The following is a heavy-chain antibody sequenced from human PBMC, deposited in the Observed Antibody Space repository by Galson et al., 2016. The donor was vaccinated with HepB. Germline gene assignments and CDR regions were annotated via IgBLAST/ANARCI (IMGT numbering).Heavy chain of an antibody. J-gene: IGHJ4*02. D-gene: IGHD5-24*01. CDR3: VARDGYTADY. Sequence: SLRLSCAASGFTFSRYGMHWVRQAPGKGLQWVAVISYDDSNKSYGDSVKGRFTISRDNSKNTLYLQMHSLRVEDTAVYYCVARDGYTADYWGQGTLVTVSS. V-gene: IGHV3-30*03. CDR2: ISYDDSNK. CDR1: GFTFSRYG.